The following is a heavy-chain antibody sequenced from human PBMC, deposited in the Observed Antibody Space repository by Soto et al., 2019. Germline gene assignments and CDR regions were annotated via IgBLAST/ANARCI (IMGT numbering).Heavy chain of an antibody. J-gene: IGHJ4*02. CDR1: GFTFSSYA. V-gene: IGHV3-23*01. CDR3: AKDPGYSISWAPVAFDY. Sequence: GGSLRLSCAASGFTFSSYAMSWVRQAPGKGLEWVSAISGSGGSTYYADSAKGRFTISRDNFKNTLYLQMNSLRAEDTAVHYCAKDPGYSISWAPVAFDYWGQGTL. D-gene: IGHD6-13*01. CDR2: ISGSGGST.